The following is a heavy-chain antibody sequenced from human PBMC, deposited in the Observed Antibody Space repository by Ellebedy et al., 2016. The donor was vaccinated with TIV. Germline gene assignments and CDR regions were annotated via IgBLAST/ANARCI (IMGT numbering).Heavy chain of an antibody. CDR3: ASSPNRLLWAPPWI. V-gene: IGHV3-23*01. D-gene: IGHD3-10*01. Sequence: GGSLRLXXAASGFTFSSHFMSWVRQAPGKGLEWVSAISGSGDSTYYADSVKGRFTISRDNAKNSLYLQMNSLRAEDTAVYYYASSPNRLLWAPPWIWGQGTMVTVSS. CDR2: ISGSGDST. J-gene: IGHJ3*02. CDR1: GFTFSSHF.